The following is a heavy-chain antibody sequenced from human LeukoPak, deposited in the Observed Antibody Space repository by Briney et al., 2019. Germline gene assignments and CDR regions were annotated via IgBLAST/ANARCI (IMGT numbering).Heavy chain of an antibody. D-gene: IGHD6-19*01. Sequence: GGSLRLSCAASGFTFSSYAMHWVRQAPGKGLEWVAVKSYDGSNKYYADSVKGRFTISRDNSKNTLYLQMNSLRAEDTAVYYCARDGIAVAGIGYFDYWGQGTLVTVSS. CDR3: ARDGIAVAGIGYFDY. J-gene: IGHJ4*02. V-gene: IGHV3-30-3*01. CDR1: GFTFSSYA. CDR2: KSYDGSNK.